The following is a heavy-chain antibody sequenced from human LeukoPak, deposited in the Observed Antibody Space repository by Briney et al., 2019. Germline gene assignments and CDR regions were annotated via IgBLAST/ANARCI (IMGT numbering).Heavy chain of an antibody. CDR1: GFTFSSYW. J-gene: IGHJ5*02. V-gene: IGHV3-74*01. D-gene: IGHD3-10*01. Sequence: GGSLRLSCAASGFTFSSYWMHWVRQVPGKGLVWVSRINRDGSSTSYADSVKGRFTISRDNSKNTLYLQMNSLRPDDTAVYYCAKGGVWFGNSNPWGQGTLVTVSS. CDR3: AKGGVWFGNSNP. CDR2: INRDGSST.